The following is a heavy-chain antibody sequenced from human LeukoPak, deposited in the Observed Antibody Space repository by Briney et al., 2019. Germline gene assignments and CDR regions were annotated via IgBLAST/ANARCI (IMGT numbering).Heavy chain of an antibody. V-gene: IGHV4-39*07. Sequence: PSETLSLTCTVSGGSISSSSYYWGWIRQPPGKGLEWIGSIHYSGSTYYNPSLKSRVTISVDTSKNQFSLKLSSVTAADTAVYYCARLLWFGENYYYYYMDVWGKGTTVTISS. CDR2: IHYSGST. J-gene: IGHJ6*03. CDR1: GGSISSSSYY. CDR3: ARLLWFGENYYYYYMDV. D-gene: IGHD3-10*01.